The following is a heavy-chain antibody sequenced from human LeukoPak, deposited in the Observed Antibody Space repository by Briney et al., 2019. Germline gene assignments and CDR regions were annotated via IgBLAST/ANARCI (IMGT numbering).Heavy chain of an antibody. CDR3: ARGGNGLWFGKYYSYYGMDV. D-gene: IGHD3-10*01. CDR2: INHSGST. J-gene: IGHJ6*04. Sequence: PSETLSLTCAVYGGSFSGYYWSWIRQPPGKGLEWIGEINHSGSTNYNPSLKSRVTISVDTSKNQFSLKLSSVTAADTAVCYCARGGNGLWFGKYYSYYGMDVWGKGTTVTVSS. V-gene: IGHV4-34*01. CDR1: GGSFSGYY.